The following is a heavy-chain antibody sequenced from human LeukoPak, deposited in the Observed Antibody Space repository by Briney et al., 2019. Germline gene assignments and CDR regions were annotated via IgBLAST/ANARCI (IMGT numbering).Heavy chain of an antibody. Sequence: GGSLRLSCAASGFTFSSYGMHWVRQAPGKGLEWVAVISYDGSNKYYADSVKGRFTISRDNSKNTLYLQMNSLRAEDTAVYYCAKDSLFYYDSSGYYPYYFDYGGQGTLVTVSS. CDR1: GFTFSSYG. D-gene: IGHD3-22*01. CDR2: ISYDGSNK. J-gene: IGHJ4*02. CDR3: AKDSLFYYDSSGYYPYYFDY. V-gene: IGHV3-30*18.